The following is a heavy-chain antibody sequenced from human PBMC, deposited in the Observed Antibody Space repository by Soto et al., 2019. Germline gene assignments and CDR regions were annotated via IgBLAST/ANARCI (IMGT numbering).Heavy chain of an antibody. CDR1: GFTFSSYA. CDR2: ISGSGGST. Sequence: VRLSCAASGFTFSSYAMSWVRQAPGKGLEWVSAISGSGGSTYYADSVKGRFTISRDNAKNSLYLQMNSLRAEDTAVYYCARDHLFNYYYYGMDVWGQGTTVTVSS. J-gene: IGHJ6*02. CDR3: ARDHLFNYYYYGMDV. V-gene: IGHV3-23*01.